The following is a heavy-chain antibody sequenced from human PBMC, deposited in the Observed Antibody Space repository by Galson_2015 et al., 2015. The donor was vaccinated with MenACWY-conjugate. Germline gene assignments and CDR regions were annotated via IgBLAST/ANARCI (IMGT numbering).Heavy chain of an antibody. Sequence: SLRLSCAASGFTFSNAWMNWVRQAPGKGLEWVGRIKSKTDGGTTDYAAPVKGRFTISRDDSKNTLYLQMNSLKTVDIAVYYCTTEGYDSFAGSDYWGQGTLVTVSS. CDR3: TTEGYDSFAGSDY. V-gene: IGHV3-15*07. CDR1: GFTFSNAW. CDR2: IKSKTDGGTT. D-gene: IGHD3-22*01. J-gene: IGHJ4*02.